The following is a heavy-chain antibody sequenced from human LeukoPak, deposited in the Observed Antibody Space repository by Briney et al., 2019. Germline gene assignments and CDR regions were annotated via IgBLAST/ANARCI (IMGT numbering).Heavy chain of an antibody. V-gene: IGHV3-33*01. CDR3: ARDLELVYYDSSGYDY. CDR1: GFTFSTYA. Sequence: GRSLRLSCAASGFTFSTYAMHWVRQAPGKGLEWVAVIWYDGIDKYYADSVKGRFTISRDNSKNTLYLQMNSLRAEDTAVYYCARDLELVYYDSSGYDYWGQGTLVIVSS. J-gene: IGHJ4*02. D-gene: IGHD3-22*01. CDR2: IWYDGIDK.